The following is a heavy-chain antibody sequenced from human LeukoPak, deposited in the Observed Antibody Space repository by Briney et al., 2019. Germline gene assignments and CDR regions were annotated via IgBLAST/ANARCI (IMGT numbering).Heavy chain of an antibody. V-gene: IGHV3-48*04. CDR1: GFTFSSYW. J-gene: IGHJ4*02. CDR2: ISSSGSTI. D-gene: IGHD3-22*01. Sequence: QPGGSLRLSCAASGFTFSSYWMSWVRQAPGKGLEWVSYISSSGSTIYYADSVKGRFTISRDNAKNSLYLQMNSLRAEDTAVYYCASVTRSSSGYYHRHIGNWGQGTLVTVSS. CDR3: ASVTRSSSGYYHRHIGN.